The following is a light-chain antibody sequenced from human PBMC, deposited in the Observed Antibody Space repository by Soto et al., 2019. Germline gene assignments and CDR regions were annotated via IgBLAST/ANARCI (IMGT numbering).Light chain of an antibody. Sequence: EIVMTQSPATLSVSPGEKATLSCRASQSLNNNLAWYQQKPGQGPRLLIYFASTRATGIPARFSGSGSGTEFSLTISSLQSEDFASYYCQQYIAWPLTFGGGTKVETK. V-gene: IGKV3-15*01. CDR1: QSLNNN. CDR3: QQYIAWPLT. CDR2: FAS. J-gene: IGKJ4*01.